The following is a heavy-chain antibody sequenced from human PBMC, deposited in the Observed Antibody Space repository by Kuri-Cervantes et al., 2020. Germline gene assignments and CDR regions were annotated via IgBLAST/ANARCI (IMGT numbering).Heavy chain of an antibody. Sequence: GESLKISCAASGFTFSSYAMSWVRQAPGKGLEWVSAISGSGGSTYYADSVKGRFTISRDNSKNTLYLQMNSRRAEDTAVYYCAKDSIEYSSSARDYWGQGTLVTVSS. CDR2: ISGSGGST. D-gene: IGHD6-6*01. CDR3: AKDSIEYSSSARDY. CDR1: GFTFSSYA. V-gene: IGHV3-23*01. J-gene: IGHJ4*02.